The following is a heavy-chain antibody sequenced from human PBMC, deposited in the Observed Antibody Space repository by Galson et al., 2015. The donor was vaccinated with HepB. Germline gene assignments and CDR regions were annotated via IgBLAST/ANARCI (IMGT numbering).Heavy chain of an antibody. Sequence: SVKVSCKASGGTFSSYAISWVRQAPGQGLEWMGGIIPIFGTANYAQKFQGRVTITADESTSTAYMELSSLRSEDTAVYYCAREGGGYYGSGSHPYFDYWGQGTLVTVSS. D-gene: IGHD3-10*01. CDR3: AREGGGYYGSGSHPYFDY. V-gene: IGHV1-69*13. J-gene: IGHJ4*02. CDR2: IIPIFGTA. CDR1: GGTFSSYA.